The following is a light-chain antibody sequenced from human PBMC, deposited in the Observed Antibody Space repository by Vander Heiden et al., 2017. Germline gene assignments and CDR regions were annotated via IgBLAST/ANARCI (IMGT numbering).Light chain of an antibody. Sequence: DILRTQFPSTLSASVGDRFTITCRASQSISSWLAWYQQKPRKAPKLLIYKASSLERGVPSRFSGSGSGTEFTLTISSLQPDDFATYYCQHYDSFPWTFGQGTKVEIK. CDR1: QSISSW. V-gene: IGKV1-5*03. CDR2: KAS. CDR3: QHYDSFPWT. J-gene: IGKJ1*01.